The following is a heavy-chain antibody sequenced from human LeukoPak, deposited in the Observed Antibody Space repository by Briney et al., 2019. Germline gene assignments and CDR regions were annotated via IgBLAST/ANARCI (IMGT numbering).Heavy chain of an antibody. D-gene: IGHD5-12*01. CDR1: GGSISSYY. V-gene: IGHV4-59*01. CDR3: AGGVQIWWQSGY. CDR2: IYYGGST. J-gene: IGHJ4*02. Sequence: SETLSLTCTVSGGSISSYYWSWIRQPPGKGLEWIGYIYYGGSTNYNPSLKSRVTISVDTSKNQFSLKLSSVTAADTAVYYCAGGVQIWWQSGYWGQGTLVTVS.